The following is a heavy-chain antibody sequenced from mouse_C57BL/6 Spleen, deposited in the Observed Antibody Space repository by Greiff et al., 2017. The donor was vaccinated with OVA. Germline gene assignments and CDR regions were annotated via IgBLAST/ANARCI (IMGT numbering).Heavy chain of an antibody. CDR3: ARDGYYFDY. J-gene: IGHJ2*01. CDR2: ISYDGSN. CDR1: GYSITSGYY. Sequence: EVQLQQSGPGLVKPSQSLSLTCSVTGYSITSGYYWNWIRQFPGNKLEWMGYISYDGSNNYNPSLKNRISITRDTSKNQFFLKLNSVTTEDTATYYCARDGYYFDYWGQGTTLTVSS. D-gene: IGHD2-2*01. V-gene: IGHV3-6*01.